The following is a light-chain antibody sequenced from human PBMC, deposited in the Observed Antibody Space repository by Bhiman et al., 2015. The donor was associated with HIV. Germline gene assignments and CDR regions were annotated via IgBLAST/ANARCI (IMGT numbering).Light chain of an antibody. CDR2: QDS. J-gene: IGLJ1*01. CDR3: QGWDSSTVV. CDR1: NLGDKY. V-gene: IGLV3-1*01. Sequence: SYELTQPPSVSVSPGQTASITCSGDNLGDKYTSWYQQKPGQSPVLVIYQDSKRPSGIPERFSGSNSGNTATLTISGTQPMDEADYYCQGWDSSTVVFGTGTTVTV.